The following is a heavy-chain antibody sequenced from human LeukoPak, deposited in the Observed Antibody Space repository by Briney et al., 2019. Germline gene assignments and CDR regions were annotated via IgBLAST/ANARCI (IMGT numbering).Heavy chain of an antibody. CDR3: ARDPSVVAATPGDY. V-gene: IGHV1-46*01. Sequence: ASVKVSCKASGYTLTSYYMHWVRQAPGQGLEWMGIINPSGGSTSYAQKFQGRVTTTRGTSTSTVYMELSSLRSEDTAVYYCARDPSVVAATPGDYWGQGTLVTVSS. J-gene: IGHJ4*02. CDR1: GYTLTSYY. D-gene: IGHD2-15*01. CDR2: INPSGGST.